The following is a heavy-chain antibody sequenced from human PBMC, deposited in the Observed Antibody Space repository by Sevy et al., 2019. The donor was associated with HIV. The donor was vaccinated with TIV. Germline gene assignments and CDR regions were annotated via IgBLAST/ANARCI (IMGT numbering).Heavy chain of an antibody. Sequence: GGSLRLSCAASGFTFSSYSMNWVRQAPGKGLEWVSSISGSSSYIYYADSVKGRFTISRDNAKNSLYLQMNSLRAEDTAVYYCARGGSSDAFDIWGQGTMVTVSS. CDR1: GFTFSSYS. V-gene: IGHV3-21*01. CDR2: ISGSSSYI. CDR3: ARGGSSDAFDI. J-gene: IGHJ3*02. D-gene: IGHD1-26*01.